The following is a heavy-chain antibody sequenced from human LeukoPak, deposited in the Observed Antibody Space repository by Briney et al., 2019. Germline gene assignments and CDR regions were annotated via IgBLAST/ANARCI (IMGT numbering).Heavy chain of an antibody. D-gene: IGHD3-3*01. CDR3: ARVFGHGRDYYYYQMDV. V-gene: IGHV4-4*02. Sequence: PSGTLSLTCAVSGGSIGSNNWWSWVRQSPVKGLEWIGEIYHSGSTNYSPSLKSRVTISVDKSKDQFSLKLSSVTAADTAVYYCARVFGHGRDYYYYQMDVWGKGTTVTVSS. J-gene: IGHJ6*03. CDR2: IYHSGST. CDR1: GGSIGSNNW.